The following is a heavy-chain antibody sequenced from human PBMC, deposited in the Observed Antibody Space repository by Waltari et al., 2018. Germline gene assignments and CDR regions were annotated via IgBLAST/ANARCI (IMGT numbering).Heavy chain of an antibody. Sequence: EMQLVESGGGLVQPGGSLRLSCAASGFTVSSTYMSWARQAPGKGLEWVSVLYSTGDTHYAGSVKGRLTISRDDSKNTLYLQMNSLRAEDTAVYYCARLAVAGPDVFSYFYGMDVWGQGTTVTVSS. J-gene: IGHJ6*02. D-gene: IGHD6-19*01. CDR1: GFTVSSTY. CDR3: ARLAVAGPDVFSYFYGMDV. CDR2: LYSTGDT. V-gene: IGHV3-66*04.